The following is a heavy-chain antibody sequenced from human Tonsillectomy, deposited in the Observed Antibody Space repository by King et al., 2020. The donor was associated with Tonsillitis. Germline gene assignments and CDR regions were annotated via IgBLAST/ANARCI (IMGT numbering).Heavy chain of an antibody. V-gene: IGHV3-53*01. CDR1: GFTVSSNY. CDR3: ARGYYTPRTFDY. D-gene: IGHD1-26*01. CDR2: IYSGGST. J-gene: IGHJ4*02. Sequence: VQLVESGGGLIQPGGSLRLSCAASGFTVSSNYMSWVRQAPGKGLEWVSVIYSGGSTDYTESVKGRFTISRDNTKNTLYLQMNTLRAEDTAVYYCARGYYTPRTFDYWGQGTLVTVSS.